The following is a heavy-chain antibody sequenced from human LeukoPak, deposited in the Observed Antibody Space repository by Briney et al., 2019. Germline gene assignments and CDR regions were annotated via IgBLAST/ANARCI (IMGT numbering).Heavy chain of an antibody. CDR1: GFTFSSYA. CDR2: ISCDGDTT. D-gene: IGHD6-13*01. Sequence: GGSLRLSCAASGFTFSSYAMTWVRQAPGKGLEWVSTISCDGDTTFYADSVKGRFTNYRENSKNTLYLQMSSQRADDTAVYYCAKSGSTWYDYFDFWGQGALVTVSS. J-gene: IGHJ4*02. CDR3: AKSGSTWYDYFDF. V-gene: IGHV3-23*01.